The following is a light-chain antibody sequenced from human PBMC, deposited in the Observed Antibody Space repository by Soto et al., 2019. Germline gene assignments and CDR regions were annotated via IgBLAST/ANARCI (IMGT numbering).Light chain of an antibody. Sequence: EIVMTQSPATLSVSPGERATLSCRASQSVSSNLAWYQQKPGQDPRLLIYGASTRATGIPARFSGSGSGTEFTLTISSLQSEDFAVYSCQQYNNWPPITFGQGTRLEIK. CDR2: GAS. CDR1: QSVSSN. J-gene: IGKJ5*01. CDR3: QQYNNWPPIT. V-gene: IGKV3-15*01.